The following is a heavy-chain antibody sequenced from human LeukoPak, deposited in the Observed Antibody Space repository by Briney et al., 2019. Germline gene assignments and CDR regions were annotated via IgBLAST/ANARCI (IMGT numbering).Heavy chain of an antibody. CDR3: AKDSPPTSSGWADAFDI. CDR1: GFTFSSYW. CDR2: ISGSGGST. V-gene: IGHV3-23*01. J-gene: IGHJ3*02. Sequence: GGSLRLSCAASGFTFSSYWMSWVRQAPGKGLEWVSAISGSGGSTYYADSVKGRFTISRDNSKNTLYLQMNSLRAEDTAVYYCAKDSPPTSSGWADAFDIWGQGTMVTVSS. D-gene: IGHD6-19*01.